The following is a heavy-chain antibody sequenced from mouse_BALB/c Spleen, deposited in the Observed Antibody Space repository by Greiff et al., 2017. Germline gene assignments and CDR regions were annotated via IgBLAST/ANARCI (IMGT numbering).Heavy chain of an antibody. Sequence: EVKLVESGPGLVKPSQSLSLTCTVTGYSITSDYAWNWIRQFPGNKLEWMGYISYSGSTSYNPSLKSRISITRDTSKNQFFLQLNSVTTEDTATYYCARYGTTVSMDYWGQGTSVTVSS. CDR2: ISYSGST. D-gene: IGHD1-1*01. CDR1: GYSITSDYA. J-gene: IGHJ4*01. V-gene: IGHV3-2*02. CDR3: ARYGTTVSMDY.